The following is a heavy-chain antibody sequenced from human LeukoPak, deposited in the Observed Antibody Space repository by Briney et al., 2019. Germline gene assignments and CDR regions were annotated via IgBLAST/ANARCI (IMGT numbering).Heavy chain of an antibody. CDR2: IWYDGSNK. CDR3: ARDSPIAAASYYFDY. Sequence: GGSLRLSCAASGFTVSSNYMSWVRQAPGRGLEWVAVIWYDGSNKYYADSVKGRFTTSRDNSKNTLYLQMNSLRAEDTAVYYCARDSPIAAASYYFDYWGQGALVTVSS. J-gene: IGHJ4*02. V-gene: IGHV3-33*08. D-gene: IGHD6-13*01. CDR1: GFTVSSNY.